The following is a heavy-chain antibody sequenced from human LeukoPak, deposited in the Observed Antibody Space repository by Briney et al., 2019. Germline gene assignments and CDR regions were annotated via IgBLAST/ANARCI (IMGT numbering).Heavy chain of an antibody. D-gene: IGHD2-15*01. Sequence: GASVKVSCKASGYTFTSYYMHWVRQAPGLGLEWMGIINPSGGSTSYAQKFQGRVTMTRDTSTSTVYMELSSLRSEDTAVYYCARVGGYCSGGSCYFDYWGQGTLVTVSS. J-gene: IGHJ4*02. CDR1: GYTFTSYY. CDR3: ARVGGYCSGGSCYFDY. CDR2: INPSGGST. V-gene: IGHV1-46*01.